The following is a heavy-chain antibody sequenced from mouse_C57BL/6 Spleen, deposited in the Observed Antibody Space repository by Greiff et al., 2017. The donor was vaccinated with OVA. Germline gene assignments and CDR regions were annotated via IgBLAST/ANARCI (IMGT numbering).Heavy chain of an antibody. CDR3: ARSLLRNAMDY. CDR2: IYPSDSET. CDR1: GYTFTSYW. Sequence: QVQLQQPGAELVRPGSSVKLSCKASGYTFTSYWMDWVKQRPGQGLEWIGYIYPSDSETHYNQKFKDKATLTVDKSSSTAYMQLSSLTSEDSAVYYCARSLLRNAMDYWGQGTSVTVSS. J-gene: IGHJ4*01. V-gene: IGHV1-61*01. D-gene: IGHD1-1*01.